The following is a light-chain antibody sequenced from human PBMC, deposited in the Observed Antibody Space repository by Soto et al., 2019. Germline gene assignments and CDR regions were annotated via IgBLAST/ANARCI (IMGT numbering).Light chain of an antibody. CDR2: GTS. CDR1: QTISSSY. J-gene: IGKJ1*01. V-gene: IGKV3-20*01. CDR3: QQYVSWT. Sequence: DIVLTQSPGTLSVSPGERATLSCRASQTISSSYLAWYQQRPGQPPSLLIYGTSSRATGIPDRFSGSGSGTDFTLTISRLEPEDSAIYYCQQYVSWTFGQGTKVEIK.